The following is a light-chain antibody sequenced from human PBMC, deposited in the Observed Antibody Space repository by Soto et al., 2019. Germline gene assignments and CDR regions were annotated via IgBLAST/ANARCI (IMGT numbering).Light chain of an antibody. J-gene: IGLJ3*02. CDR3: CSYAGSFTWV. CDR2: EGS. Sequence: QSVLTQPASVSGSPGQSITISCTGTSSDVGSYNLVSWYQQHPGKAPKLIIYEGSKRPSGVSNRFSGSKSGNTASLTISGLQAEDEADYYCCSYAGSFTWVFGGGTQLTVL. CDR1: SSDVGSYNL. V-gene: IGLV2-23*01.